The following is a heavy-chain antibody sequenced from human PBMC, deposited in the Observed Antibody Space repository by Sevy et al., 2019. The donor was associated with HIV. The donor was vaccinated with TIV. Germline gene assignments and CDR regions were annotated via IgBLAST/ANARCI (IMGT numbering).Heavy chain of an antibody. CDR3: ASQRESLARIGESGYYYYGMDV. CDR1: GFTFSSYA. D-gene: IGHD1-26*01. J-gene: IGHJ6*02. Sequence: GGSLRLSCAASGFTFSSYAMHWVRQAPGKGLEWVAVISYDGSNKYYADSVKGRFTISRDNSKNTLCLQMNSLRAEDTAVYYCASQRESLARIGESGYYYYGMDVWGQGTTVTVSS. V-gene: IGHV3-30-3*01. CDR2: ISYDGSNK.